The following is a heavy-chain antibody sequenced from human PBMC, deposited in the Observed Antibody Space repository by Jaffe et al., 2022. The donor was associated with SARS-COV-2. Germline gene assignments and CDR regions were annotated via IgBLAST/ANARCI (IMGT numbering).Heavy chain of an antibody. Sequence: QVQLQQWGAGLLKPSETLSLTCAVYGGSFSGYYWSWIRQPPGKGLEWIGEINHSGSTNYNPSLKSRVTISVDTSKNQFSLKLSSVTAADTAVYYCARGGPRGYSSWGQGTLVTVSS. CDR3: ARGGPRGYSS. D-gene: IGHD5-18*01. CDR2: INHSGST. J-gene: IGHJ4*02. V-gene: IGHV4-34*01. CDR1: GGSFSGYY.